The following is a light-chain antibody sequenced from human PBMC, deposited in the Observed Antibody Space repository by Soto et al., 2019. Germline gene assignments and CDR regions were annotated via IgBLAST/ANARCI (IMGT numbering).Light chain of an antibody. CDR2: GAS. Sequence: EIVMTQSPATLSVSPGERATLSCRASQSVSSKLAWYQQKPGQAPRLLIYGASTRATGIPARFSGSGSGTDFTLTISRLETEDFAVYYCQQYGSSLTWTFGQGTKVDIK. CDR3: QQYGSSLTWT. V-gene: IGKV3-15*01. J-gene: IGKJ1*01. CDR1: QSVSSK.